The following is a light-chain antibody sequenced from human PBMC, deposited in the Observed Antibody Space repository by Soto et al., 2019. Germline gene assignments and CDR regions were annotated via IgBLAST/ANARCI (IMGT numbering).Light chain of an antibody. CDR2: DAS. CDR1: QSVSSY. V-gene: IGKV3-11*01. J-gene: IGKJ4*01. Sequence: EIVLTQSPATLSLSPGERATLSCRASQSVSSYLAWYQQKPGQAPRLLIYDASNRATGIPARFSGSGSGTDLPLTISSLEPEDFAVYSCQQRSNWPRGLTFGGGTKVEIK. CDR3: QQRSNWPRGLT.